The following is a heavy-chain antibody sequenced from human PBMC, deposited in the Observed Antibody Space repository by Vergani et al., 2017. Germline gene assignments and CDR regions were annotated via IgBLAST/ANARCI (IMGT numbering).Heavy chain of an antibody. Sequence: QVQLVQSGAEVKKPGASVKVSCKASGYTFTSYYMHWVRQAPGQGLEWMGIINPSGGSTSYAQKFQGRVTMTRDTSTSTVYMELSSLRSEDTAVYYCAGGYCSSGSCYSGNAFDIWGQGTMVTVSS. CDR1: GYTFTSYY. J-gene: IGHJ3*02. CDR3: AGGYCSSGSCYSGNAFDI. V-gene: IGHV1-46*01. CDR2: INPSGGST. D-gene: IGHD2-15*01.